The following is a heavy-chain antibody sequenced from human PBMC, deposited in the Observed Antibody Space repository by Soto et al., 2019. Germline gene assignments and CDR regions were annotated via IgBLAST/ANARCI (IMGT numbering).Heavy chain of an antibody. Sequence: QVQLVESGGGVVQPGRSLRLSCAASGFTFSSYGMHWVRQAPGKGLEWVAVISYDGSNKYYADYVKGRFTISRDNSKNTLYLQMISLRAADTAVYYCAKAQPDYATVTTAISYWGQGTLVTVSS. J-gene: IGHJ4*02. V-gene: IGHV3-30*18. CDR3: AKAQPDYATVTTAISY. D-gene: IGHD4-17*01. CDR1: GFTFSSYG. CDR2: ISYDGSNK.